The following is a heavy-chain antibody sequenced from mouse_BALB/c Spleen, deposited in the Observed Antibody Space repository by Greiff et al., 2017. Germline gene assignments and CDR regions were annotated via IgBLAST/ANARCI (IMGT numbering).Heavy chain of an antibody. Sequence: VHVKQSGPELVKPGASVKISCKASGYTFTDYNMHWVKQSHGKSLEWIGYIYPYNGGTGYNQKFKSKATLTVDNSSSTAYMELRSLTSEDSAVYYCARDSRPYAMDYWGQGTSVTVSS. CDR1: GYTFTDYN. D-gene: IGHD3-3*01. V-gene: IGHV1S29*02. CDR2: IYPYNGGT. J-gene: IGHJ4*01. CDR3: ARDSRPYAMDY.